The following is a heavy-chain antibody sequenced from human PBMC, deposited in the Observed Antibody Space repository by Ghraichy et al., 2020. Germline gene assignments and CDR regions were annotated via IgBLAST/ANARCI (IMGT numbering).Heavy chain of an antibody. D-gene: IGHD1-26*01. V-gene: IGHV1-69*13. CDR2: IIPIFGTA. CDR1: GGTFSSYA. J-gene: IGHJ6*02. CDR3: ARATGATSYYYYGMDV. Sequence: SVKVSCKASGGTFSSYAISWVRQAPGQGLEWMGGIIPIFGTANYAQKFQGRVTITADESTSTAYMELSSLRSEDTAVYYCARATGATSYYYYGMDVWGQGTTVTVSS.